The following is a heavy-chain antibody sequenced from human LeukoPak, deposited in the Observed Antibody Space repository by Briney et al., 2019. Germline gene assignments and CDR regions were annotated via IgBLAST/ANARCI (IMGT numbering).Heavy chain of an antibody. Sequence: SETLSLTCAVYGGSFSGYYWSWIRQPPGKGLEWIGEINHSGGTNNNPSLKSRVTISVDTSKNQFSLKLSSVTAADTAVYYCARGWLPLGDYWGQGTLVTVSS. J-gene: IGHJ4*02. CDR1: GGSFSGYY. CDR3: ARGWLPLGDY. D-gene: IGHD5-24*01. V-gene: IGHV4-34*01. CDR2: INHSGGT.